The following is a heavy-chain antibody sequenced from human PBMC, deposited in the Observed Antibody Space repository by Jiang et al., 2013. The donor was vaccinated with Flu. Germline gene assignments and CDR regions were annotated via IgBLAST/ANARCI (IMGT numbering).Heavy chain of an antibody. CDR3: ARAPYSSDILTEFDY. CDR2: IYYSGST. Sequence: GPGLVKPSETLSLTCTVSGGSVSSGSYYWSWIRQPPGKGLEWIGYIYYSGSTNYNPSLKSRVTISVDTSKNQFSLKLSSVTAADTAVYYCARAPYSSDILTEFDYWGQGTLVTVSS. V-gene: IGHV4-61*01. D-gene: IGHD3-9*01. CDR1: GGSVSSGSYY. J-gene: IGHJ4*02.